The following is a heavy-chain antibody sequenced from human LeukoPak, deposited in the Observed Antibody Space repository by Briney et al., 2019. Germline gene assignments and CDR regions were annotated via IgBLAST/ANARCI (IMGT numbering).Heavy chain of an antibody. J-gene: IGHJ6*03. CDR3: AREAYSSSWYDYYYYMDV. Sequence: GGSLRLSCAASGFTVNNAWMSWVRQAPGKGLEWVSYISSSGSTIYYADSVKGRFTISRDNAKNSLYLQMNSLRAEDTAAYYCAREAYSSSWYDYYYYMDVWGKGTTVTISS. V-gene: IGHV3-48*03. D-gene: IGHD6-13*01. CDR2: ISSSGSTI. CDR1: GFTVNNAW.